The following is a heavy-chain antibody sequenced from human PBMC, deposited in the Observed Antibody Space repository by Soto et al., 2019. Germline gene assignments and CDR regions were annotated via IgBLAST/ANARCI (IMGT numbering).Heavy chain of an antibody. CDR3: AKAQYYDILTGYYGDSSDSSFDY. CDR2: ISGSGGST. V-gene: IGHV3-23*01. D-gene: IGHD3-9*01. J-gene: IGHJ4*02. Sequence: GGSLRLSCAASGFTFSSYAMSWVRQAPGKGLEWVSAISGSGGSTYYADSVKGRFTISRDNSKNTLYLQMNSLRAEDTAVYYCAKAQYYDILTGYYGDSSDSSFDYWGQGTLVTVSS. CDR1: GFTFSSYA.